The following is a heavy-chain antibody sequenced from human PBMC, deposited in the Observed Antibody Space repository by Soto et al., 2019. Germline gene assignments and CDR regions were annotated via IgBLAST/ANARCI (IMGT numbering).Heavy chain of an antibody. V-gene: IGHV4-39*07. CDR2: IYYSGST. J-gene: IGHJ4*02. CDR3: ASAHAGAHITSAVH. CDR1: GGSISSSSYY. Sequence: SETLSLTCTVSGGSISSSSYYWGWIRQPPGKGLEWIGSIYYSGSTYYNPSLKSRVTISVDTSKNQFSLKLSSVTAADTAVYYCASAHAGAHITSAVHWGQGTLVTVSS. D-gene: IGHD6-25*01.